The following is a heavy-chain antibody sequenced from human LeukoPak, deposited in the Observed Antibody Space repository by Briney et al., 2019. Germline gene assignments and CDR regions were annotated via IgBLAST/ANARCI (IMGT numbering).Heavy chain of an antibody. CDR3: AKESSVPH. CDR1: GFTFDDYA. V-gene: IGHV3-9*01. Sequence: GGSLRLSCAASGFTFDDYAMHWVRQAPGKGLEWVSGISWNSGSIGYADSAKGRFTISRDNAKNSLYLQMNSLRAEDTALYYCAKESSVPHWGQGTLVTVSS. CDR2: ISWNSGSI. J-gene: IGHJ1*01.